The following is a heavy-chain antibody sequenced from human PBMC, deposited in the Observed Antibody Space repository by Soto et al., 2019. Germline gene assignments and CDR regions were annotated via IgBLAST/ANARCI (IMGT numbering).Heavy chain of an antibody. Sequence: GESVKISCNGSRYTFSKYWIGWVRQTPGKGLEWMGMIYPGDSDARYSPSFEGQVTFSVDKSINTAYLQWNSLKASDTAMYYCARQGGEYNTMSDYWGQGTLVTVSS. V-gene: IGHV5-51*01. J-gene: IGHJ4*02. D-gene: IGHD3-10*01. CDR1: RYTFSKYW. CDR2: IYPGDSDA. CDR3: ARQGGEYNTMSDY.